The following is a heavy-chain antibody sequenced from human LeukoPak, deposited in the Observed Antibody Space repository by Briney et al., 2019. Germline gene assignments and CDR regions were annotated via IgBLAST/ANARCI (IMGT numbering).Heavy chain of an antibody. J-gene: IGHJ4*02. CDR3: ARAVDQDFDY. Sequence: ASVKVSCKTSGFSITDYFMHWVRQPPGQGLEWTGMINPSDGFTRQAQKFEGSVTITRDTSTSTVYMEMSSLTSEDTAVYYCARAVDQDFDYWGQGTLVTVSS. D-gene: IGHD3/OR15-3a*01. CDR1: GFSITDYF. V-gene: IGHV1-46*01. CDR2: INPSDGFT.